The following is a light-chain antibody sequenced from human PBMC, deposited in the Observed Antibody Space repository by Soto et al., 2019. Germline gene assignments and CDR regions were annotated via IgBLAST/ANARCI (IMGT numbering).Light chain of an antibody. J-gene: IGKJ5*01. Sequence: EIVLTQSPGTLSLSPGERATLSCRASQSVSSSYLAWYQQKPGQAPRLLIYGASSRANGLPDWCVGGGSGTDLSITISTLAPGEFGLYYGEQYGSSPFAVGLGTRLEIK. CDR1: QSVSSSY. CDR3: EQYGSSPFA. V-gene: IGKV3-20*01. CDR2: GAS.